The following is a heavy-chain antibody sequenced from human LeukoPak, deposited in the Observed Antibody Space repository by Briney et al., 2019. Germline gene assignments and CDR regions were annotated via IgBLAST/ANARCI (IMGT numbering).Heavy chain of an antibody. Sequence: SETLSLTCTVSGGSISSYYWSWIRQPPGKGLEWSGYIYYSGSTNYNPSLKSRVTISVDTSKNQFSLKLSSVTAADTAVYYCARGPGSRWFGDPGYFDYWGQGTLVTVSS. D-gene: IGHD3-10*01. J-gene: IGHJ4*02. CDR2: IYYSGST. CDR3: ARGPGSRWFGDPGYFDY. CDR1: GGSISSYY. V-gene: IGHV4-59*01.